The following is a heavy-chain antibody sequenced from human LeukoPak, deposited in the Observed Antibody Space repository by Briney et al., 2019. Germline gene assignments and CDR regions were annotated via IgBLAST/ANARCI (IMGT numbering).Heavy chain of an antibody. CDR3: ARRAAGGLYYFDY. CDR2: FSGASGNT. J-gene: IGHJ4*02. V-gene: IGHV3-23*01. D-gene: IGHD6-13*01. CDR1: GFTFSSSI. Sequence: TGGSLRLSCVASGFTFSSSIMSWVRQAPGKGLEWISTFSGASGNTYYAASVSGRFTISRDNSKNTLFLQMSSLRAEDTAVYYCARRAAGGLYYFDYWGQGILVTVSS.